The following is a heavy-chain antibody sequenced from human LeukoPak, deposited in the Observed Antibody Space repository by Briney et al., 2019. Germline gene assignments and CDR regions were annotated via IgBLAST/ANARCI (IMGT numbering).Heavy chain of an antibody. V-gene: IGHV4-34*01. CDR1: GGSFSGYY. D-gene: IGHD6-19*01. Sequence: PSETLSLTCAVYGGSFSGYYWSWTRQPPGKGLEWIGEINHSGSTNYNPSLKSRVTISVDTSKNQFSLKLSSVTAADTAVYYCARAPSQSQWLPRYWGQGTLVTVSS. CDR2: INHSGST. J-gene: IGHJ4*02. CDR3: ARAPSQSQWLPRY.